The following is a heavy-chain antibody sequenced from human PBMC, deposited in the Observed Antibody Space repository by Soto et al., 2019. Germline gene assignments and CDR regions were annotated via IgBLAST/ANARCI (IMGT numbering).Heavy chain of an antibody. CDR2: IYYSGST. J-gene: IGHJ6*02. D-gene: IGHD3-16*02. CDR3: ARSDIMITFGGVIVRRGVDV. V-gene: IGHV4-59*01. CDR1: GGSISSYY. Sequence: SETLSLTCTVSGGSISSYYWSWIRRPPGKGLEWIGYIYYSGSTNYNPSLKSRVTISVDTSKNQFSLKLSSVTAADTAVYYCARSDIMITFGGVIVRRGVDVWGQGTTVTVSS.